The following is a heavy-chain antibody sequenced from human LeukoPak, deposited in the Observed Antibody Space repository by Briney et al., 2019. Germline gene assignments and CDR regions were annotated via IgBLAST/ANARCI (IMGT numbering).Heavy chain of an antibody. CDR3: ARHLVVVPGGYFDP. Sequence: SETLSLTCTVSGGSISIYYWSWIRQPPGKGLEWIGYIYTSGSTNYNPSLKSRVTISLDTSKNQFSLKLTSVTAADTAVYYCARHLVVVPGGYFDPRGQGTPVTVSS. D-gene: IGHD2-2*01. J-gene: IGHJ5*02. V-gene: IGHV4-4*09. CDR2: IYTSGST. CDR1: GGSISIYY.